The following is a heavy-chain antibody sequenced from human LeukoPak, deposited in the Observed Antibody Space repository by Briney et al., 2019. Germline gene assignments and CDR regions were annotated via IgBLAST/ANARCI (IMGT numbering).Heavy chain of an antibody. CDR1: GGTISSHY. J-gene: IGHJ4*02. V-gene: IGHV4-4*07. Sequence: PSETLSLTCTVSGGTISSHYWSWIRQPAGKGLEWIGRISTSGSTNYNPSLKSRVTMSVDTSKNQFSLKLSSVAAAATAVFYCARDVGGMAAAGRNFDYWGQGTLVTVSS. D-gene: IGHD6-13*01. CDR3: ARDVGGMAAAGRNFDY. CDR2: ISTSGST.